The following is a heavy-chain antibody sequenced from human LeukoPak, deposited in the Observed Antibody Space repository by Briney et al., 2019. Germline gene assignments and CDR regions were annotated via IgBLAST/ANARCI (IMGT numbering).Heavy chain of an antibody. J-gene: IGHJ4*02. CDR3: ARLPPLPTVTTVY. CDR2: IDPSDSYT. D-gene: IGHD4-17*01. Sequence: GESLKISCKGSGYSFTNYWITWVRQMPGKGLEWMGRIDPSDSYTNYSPSFQGHVIMSVDKSITTAYLQWSSLKASDTAMYYCARLPPLPTVTTVYWGQGTLVTVSS. CDR1: GYSFTNYW. V-gene: IGHV5-10-1*01.